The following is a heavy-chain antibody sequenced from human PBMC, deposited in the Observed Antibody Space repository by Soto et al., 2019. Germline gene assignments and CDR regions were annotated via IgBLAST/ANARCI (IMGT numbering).Heavy chain of an antibody. CDR3: ARAQGSGFLVS. Sequence: PSETLSLTCTVSGGSISSYYWSWIRQPPGKGLEWIGYIYYSGSTNYNPSLKSRVTISVDTSKNQFSLKLSSVTAADTAVYYCARAQGSGFLVSWGQGTLVTVS. J-gene: IGHJ4*02. V-gene: IGHV4-59*08. D-gene: IGHD3-10*01. CDR2: IYYSGST. CDR1: GGSISSYY.